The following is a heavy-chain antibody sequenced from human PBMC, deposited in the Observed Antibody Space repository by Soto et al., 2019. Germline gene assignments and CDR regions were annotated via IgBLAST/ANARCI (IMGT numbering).Heavy chain of an antibody. CDR3: AAHDSGGYYAEY. D-gene: IGHD3-22*01. V-gene: IGHV4-39*01. CDR2: IHYSGST. J-gene: IGHJ4*02. CDR1: GDSVTIRDYY. Sequence: QLQLQESGPGLVKPSETLSLTCTVSGDSVTIRDYYWGWIRQPPGKGLEWIGSIHYSGSTSYNPSLKSRVTISADTSKKQFSLKLTSVTAADAAVYYCAAHDSGGYYAEYWGQGTLVTVSA.